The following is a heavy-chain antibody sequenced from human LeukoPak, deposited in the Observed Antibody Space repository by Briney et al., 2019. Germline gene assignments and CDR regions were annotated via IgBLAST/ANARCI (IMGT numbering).Heavy chain of an antibody. D-gene: IGHD4-11*01. J-gene: IGHJ4*02. CDR3: ARDDYSNHDSDD. CDR1: GYSISSGFY. V-gene: IGHV4-38-2*02. CDR2: IVPVHGGNT. Sequence: SETLSVTCTVSGYSISSGFYWPWIRQPPGKGLEWIGNIVPVHGGNTKYTSSRKARVTIAADTSKNQFSMRMTAVTAADTGVYYGARDDYSNHDSDDWGQGTPVTVSS.